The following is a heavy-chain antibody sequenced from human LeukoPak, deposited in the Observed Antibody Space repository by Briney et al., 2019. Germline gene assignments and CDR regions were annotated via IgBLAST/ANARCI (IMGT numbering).Heavy chain of an antibody. D-gene: IGHD1-26*01. CDR3: ARDPVLGAPDYLDY. Sequence: GGSLRLSCTVSGFPFTDYVIHWVRQAPGKGLEWVAVTSADESIKIYNDSVRGRFTISRDNSKNIQYLQVNSVRVEDTAVYYCARDPVLGAPDYLDYWGRGTLVTVSS. CDR1: GFPFTDYV. CDR2: TSADESIK. J-gene: IGHJ4*02. V-gene: IGHV3-30-3*01.